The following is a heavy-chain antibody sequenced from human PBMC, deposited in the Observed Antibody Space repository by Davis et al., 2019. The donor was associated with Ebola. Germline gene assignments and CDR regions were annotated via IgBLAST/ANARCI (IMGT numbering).Heavy chain of an antibody. J-gene: IGHJ6*02. CDR3: ARGPTILGTYYYYGMDV. CDR1: GGSIRSSSYF. V-gene: IGHV4-39*01. D-gene: IGHD3-3*01. Sequence: MPSETLSLTCTVSGGSIRSSSYFWAWIRQPAGKGLEWIGSIDYGGSTYYNPSLRSRVTISVDTSNNQFSLKLSSVTAADTAVYYCARGPTILGTYYYYGMDVWGQGTTVTVSS. CDR2: IDYGGST.